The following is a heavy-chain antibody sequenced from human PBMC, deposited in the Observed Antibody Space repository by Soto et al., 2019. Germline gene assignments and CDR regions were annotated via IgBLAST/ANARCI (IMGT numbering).Heavy chain of an antibody. CDR3: TRRYSSSSGVDY. V-gene: IGHV3-73*01. CDR2: IRSKANSYAT. CDR1: GFTFSGSA. D-gene: IGHD6-6*01. J-gene: IGHJ4*02. Sequence: GSLRLSCAASGFTFSGSAMHWVRQASGKGLEWVGRIRSKANSYATAYAASVKGRFTISRDDSKNTAYLQMNSLKTEDTAVYYCTRRYSSSSGVDYWGQGTLVTVSS.